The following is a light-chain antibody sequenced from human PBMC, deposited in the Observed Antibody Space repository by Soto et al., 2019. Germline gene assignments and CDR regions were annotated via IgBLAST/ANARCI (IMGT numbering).Light chain of an antibody. CDR1: QSVDRT. CDR3: QQYNQWPPYT. V-gene: IGKV3-15*01. Sequence: EIVMTQSPATLSVSPGERATLFCRASQSVDRTLAWYQQKPGQSPRLLVYGASTRANGSPARFSGSGSGTEFSLTISSLQSEDVAVYYCQQYNQWPPYTFGQGTKVEIK. CDR2: GAS. J-gene: IGKJ2*01.